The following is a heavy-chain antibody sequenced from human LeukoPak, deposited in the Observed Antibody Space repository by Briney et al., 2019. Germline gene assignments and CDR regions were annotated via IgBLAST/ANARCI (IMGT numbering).Heavy chain of an antibody. J-gene: IGHJ4*02. Sequence: SETLSLTCAVYGGSFSGYYWSWIRQPPGKGLEWIGEINHSGSTNYNPSLKSRVTISVDTSKNQFSLKLSSVTAADTAVYYCAREERVPAAMREVRDYWGQGTLVTVSS. V-gene: IGHV4-34*01. CDR1: GGSFSGYY. D-gene: IGHD2-2*01. CDR2: INHSGST. CDR3: AREERVPAAMREVRDY.